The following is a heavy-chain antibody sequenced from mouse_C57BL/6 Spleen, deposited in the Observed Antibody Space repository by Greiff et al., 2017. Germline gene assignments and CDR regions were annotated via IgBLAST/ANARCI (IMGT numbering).Heavy chain of an antibody. CDR2: IYPGSGST. J-gene: IGHJ4*01. Sequence: QVQLQQSGAELVKPGASVKMSCKASGYTFTSYWITWVKQRPGQGLEWIGDIYPGSGSTNYNEKFKSKATLTVDTSSSTAYLQLSSLTSEESAVYYCARAKSNGDYYAMDDWGKGTSVTVSS. D-gene: IGHD2-5*01. V-gene: IGHV1-55*01. CDR3: ARAKSNGDYYAMDD. CDR1: GYTFTSYW.